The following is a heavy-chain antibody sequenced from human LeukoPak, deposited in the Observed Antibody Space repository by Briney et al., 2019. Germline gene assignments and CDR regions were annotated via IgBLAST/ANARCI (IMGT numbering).Heavy chain of an antibody. CDR3: ARVDGYCSGGSCYDAFDI. J-gene: IGHJ3*02. Sequence: PGGSLRLSCAASGFTVSSNYMSWVRQAPGKGLEWVSVIYSGGSTYYADSVKGRFTISRDNSKNTLYLQMNSLRAEDTAVYYCARVDGYCSGGSCYDAFDIWGQGTMVTVSS. D-gene: IGHD2-15*01. CDR2: IYSGGST. V-gene: IGHV3-53*01. CDR1: GFTVSSNY.